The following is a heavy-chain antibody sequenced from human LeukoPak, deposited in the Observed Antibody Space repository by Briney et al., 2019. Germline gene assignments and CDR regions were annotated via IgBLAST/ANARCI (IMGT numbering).Heavy chain of an antibody. D-gene: IGHD4-11*01. CDR1: GFTFSDYA. Sequence: GGSLRLSCVASGFTFSDYAMNWVRQAPGKGLEWVSTFKTKYNQVYYAESVRGRFTISTDNSNNTVYLQMNSLRAEDTALYYCARSVPDYTRFDYWGQGALVTVSS. CDR2: FKTKYNQV. V-gene: IGHV3-23*05. J-gene: IGHJ4*02. CDR3: ARSVPDYTRFDY.